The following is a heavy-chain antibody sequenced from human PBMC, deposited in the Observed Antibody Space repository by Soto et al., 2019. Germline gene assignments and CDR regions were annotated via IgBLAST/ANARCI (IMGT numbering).Heavy chain of an antibody. V-gene: IGHV4-61*01. CDR2: IYSGGST. CDR3: ARFVRYCSATTCSTRADV. D-gene: IGHD2-2*01. CDR1: GGFFNSDTHS. Sequence: XETLWLSYTVSGGFFNSDTHSWSCVRQTPGKRLEWIGFIYSGGSTKNPSLRSRVTMSVDTSKNQFSLKLRSVIVADTAVYHCARFVRYCSATTCSTRADVWGQGITVTVSS. J-gene: IGHJ6*02.